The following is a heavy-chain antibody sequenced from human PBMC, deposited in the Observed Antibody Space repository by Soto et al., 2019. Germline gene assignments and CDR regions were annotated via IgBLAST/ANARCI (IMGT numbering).Heavy chain of an antibody. CDR2: MYPGDSDT. D-gene: IGHD2-2*01. Sequence: GESLKMSCSGSGYDFSTNWFGWVRQLPGKGLEWVGIMYPGDSDTRYNPSLQGHVTLSADVTVSTAFLQWRSLKTSDTGMYFCARLPRDCNKTSCYYADHWGHGTQVTVSS. J-gene: IGHJ4*01. CDR3: ARLPRDCNKTSCYYADH. V-gene: IGHV5-51*01. CDR1: GYDFSTNW.